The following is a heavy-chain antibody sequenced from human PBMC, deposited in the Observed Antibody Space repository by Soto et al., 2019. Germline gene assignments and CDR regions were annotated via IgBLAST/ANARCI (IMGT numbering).Heavy chain of an antibody. V-gene: IGHV5-51*01. D-gene: IGHD5-12*01. CDR1: GYSFTSYW. CDR2: IYPGDSDT. Sequence: GESLKISCKGSGYSFTSYWIGWVRQMPGKGLEWMGIIYPGDSDTRYSPSFQGQVTISADKSISTAYLQWSSLKASDTAMYYCASSGYSGYDPPYYYYYGMDVWGQGTSVTASS. J-gene: IGHJ6*02. CDR3: ASSGYSGYDPPYYYYYGMDV.